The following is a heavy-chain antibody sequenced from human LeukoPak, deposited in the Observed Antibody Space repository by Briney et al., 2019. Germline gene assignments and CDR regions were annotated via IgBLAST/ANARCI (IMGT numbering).Heavy chain of an antibody. Sequence: SETLSLTCAVYGWSFSGYYWSWIRQSPKKGLEWIGEISHSGSTHYNPSLKSRITISVDKSKNQFSLKLSSVTAADTAVYYCARERSGSEIFARSFDIWGQGTMVTVSS. J-gene: IGHJ3*02. V-gene: IGHV4-34*01. CDR2: ISHSGST. D-gene: IGHD3-3*01. CDR1: GWSFSGYY. CDR3: ARERSGSEIFARSFDI.